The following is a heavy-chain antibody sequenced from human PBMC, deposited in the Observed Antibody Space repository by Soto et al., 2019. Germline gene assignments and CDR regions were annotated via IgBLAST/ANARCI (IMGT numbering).Heavy chain of an antibody. J-gene: IGHJ5*02. V-gene: IGHV4-34*01. CDR2: INHSGST. CDR1: GGSFSGYY. Sequence: SETLSLTCAVYGGSFSGYYWSWVRQPPGKGLEWIGEINHSGSTNYNPSLKSRVTISVDTSKNQFSLKLSSVTAADTAVYYCARRRRTTVTTGGNWFDPWGQGTLVTVSS. D-gene: IGHD4-17*01. CDR3: ARRRRTTVTTGGNWFDP.